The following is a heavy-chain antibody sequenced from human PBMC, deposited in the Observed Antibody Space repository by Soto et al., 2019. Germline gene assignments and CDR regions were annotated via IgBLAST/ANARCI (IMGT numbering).Heavy chain of an antibody. CDR1: GFTFSNAW. CDR3: TTEVVTAMRGWYGQLNWFDP. Sequence: PGGSLRLSCAASGFTFSNAWMSWVRQAPGKGLEWVGRIKSKTDGGTTDYAAPVKGRFTISRDDSKSTLYLQMNSLKTEDTAVYYCTTEVVTAMRGWYGQLNWFDPWGQGTLVTVSS. J-gene: IGHJ5*02. CDR2: IKSKTDGGTT. D-gene: IGHD2-21*02. V-gene: IGHV3-15*01.